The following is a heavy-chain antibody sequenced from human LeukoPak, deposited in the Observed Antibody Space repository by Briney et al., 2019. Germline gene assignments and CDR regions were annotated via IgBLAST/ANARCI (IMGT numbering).Heavy chain of an antibody. CDR1: GYTFTSHG. Sequence: GASVKVSCKASGYTFTSHGFSWVRQAPGQGLEWMGWINTYIGNTNYAQKFQGRVTMTRNTSISTAYMELSSLRSEDTAVYYCATVYYDSSGYYFYWGQGTLVTVSS. D-gene: IGHD3-22*01. J-gene: IGHJ4*02. CDR3: ATVYYDSSGYYFY. V-gene: IGHV1-8*01. CDR2: INTYIGNT.